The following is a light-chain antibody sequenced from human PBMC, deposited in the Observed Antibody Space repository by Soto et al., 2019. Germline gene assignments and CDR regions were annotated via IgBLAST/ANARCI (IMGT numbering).Light chain of an antibody. CDR3: SSYTSSSSDYV. CDR2: EVS. J-gene: IGLJ1*01. V-gene: IGLV2-14*01. CDR1: SSDVGGYNY. Sequence: QSALTQPASVSGSPGQSITISCTGTSSDVGGYNYVSWYQQHPGKAPKLMIYEVSNRPSGVSNSFSGSKSGHTASLPIFGLHAEEEADYYCSSYTSSSSDYVFGTGTKVTVL.